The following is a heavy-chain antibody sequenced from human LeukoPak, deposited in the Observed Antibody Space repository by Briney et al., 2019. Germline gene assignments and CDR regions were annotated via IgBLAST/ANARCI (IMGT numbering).Heavy chain of an antibody. Sequence: PGGSQRLSCAASGFTFSSYSMNWVRQAPGKGLEWVSSIDTSTTYMTYADSAKGRFTISRDNARNSLYLQMNSLRAEDTAVYYCAREAGTGERWYFDLWGRGTLVTVSS. CDR2: IDTSTTYM. CDR1: GFTFSSYS. J-gene: IGHJ2*01. CDR3: AREAGTGERWYFDL. V-gene: IGHV3-21*01. D-gene: IGHD7-27*01.